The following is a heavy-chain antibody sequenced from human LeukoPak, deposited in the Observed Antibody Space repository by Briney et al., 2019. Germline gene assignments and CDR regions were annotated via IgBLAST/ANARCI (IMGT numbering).Heavy chain of an antibody. CDR3: ARGGHKGESLWFGELLGY. D-gene: IGHD3-10*01. CDR1: GGSISSYY. Sequence: SETLSLTCTVSGGSISSYYWSWIRQPPGKGLEWIGYIYYSGSTNYNPSLKSRVTISVDTSKNQFSLKLSSVTAADTAVYYCARGGHKGESLWFGELLGYWGRGTLVTVSS. V-gene: IGHV4-59*08. CDR2: IYYSGST. J-gene: IGHJ4*02.